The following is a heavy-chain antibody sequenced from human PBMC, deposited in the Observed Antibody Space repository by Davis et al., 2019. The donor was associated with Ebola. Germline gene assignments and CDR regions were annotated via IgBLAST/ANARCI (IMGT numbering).Heavy chain of an antibody. Sequence: GGSLRLSCAASGFTFSSYSMNWVRQAPGKGLEWVANIKQDGSEKYYVDSVKGRFTISRDNAKNSLYLQMNNLKTEDTAVYYCTSSDSSLPWGKGTTVTVSS. J-gene: IGHJ6*04. CDR3: TSSDSSLP. CDR1: GFTFSSYS. V-gene: IGHV3-7*03. CDR2: IKQDGSEK. D-gene: IGHD6-6*01.